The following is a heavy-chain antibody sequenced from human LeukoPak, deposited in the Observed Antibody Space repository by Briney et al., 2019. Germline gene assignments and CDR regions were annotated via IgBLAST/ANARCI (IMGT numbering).Heavy chain of an antibody. CDR2: IKGSGGGS. Sequence: TGGSLRLSCAASGFTFNNYAMSWVRQVPGKGLEWVSSIKGSGGGSSYADSVTGRFTMTRDNSKSTLYLQMNSLRAGDTAVYFCGRDPNGDYVGAFEFWGQGTLVTVSS. V-gene: IGHV3-23*01. D-gene: IGHD4-17*01. CDR1: GFTFNNYA. J-gene: IGHJ3*01. CDR3: GRDPNGDYVGAFEF.